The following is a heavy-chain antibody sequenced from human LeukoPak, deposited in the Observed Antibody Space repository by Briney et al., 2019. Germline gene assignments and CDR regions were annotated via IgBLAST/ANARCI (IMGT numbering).Heavy chain of an antibody. Sequence: PGGSLRLSCAASGFTFSSYSMNWVRQAPGKGLEWVSSISSSSSYIYYADSVKGRFTISRDNAKNSLYLQMNSLRAEDTAVYYCACMVRGVIDAFDIWGQGTMVTVSS. CDR1: GFTFSSYS. D-gene: IGHD3-10*01. J-gene: IGHJ3*02. V-gene: IGHV3-21*01. CDR3: ACMVRGVIDAFDI. CDR2: ISSSSSYI.